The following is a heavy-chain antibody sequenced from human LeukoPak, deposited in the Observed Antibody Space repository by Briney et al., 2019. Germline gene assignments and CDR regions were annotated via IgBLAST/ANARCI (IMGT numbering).Heavy chain of an antibody. CDR3: TTDLLAAVGLVSFFDF. J-gene: IGHJ4*02. CDR1: GFTVSSNY. V-gene: IGHV3-53*01. D-gene: IGHD6-13*01. CDR2: IYSGGST. Sequence: QPGGSLRLSCAASGFTVSSNYMSCVPQAPGKGLEWVSDIYSGGSTYYADSVKGRFTISRDNSKNTLYLQMNSLRAEDTAVYYCTTDLLAAVGLVSFFDFWGQGALVTVSS.